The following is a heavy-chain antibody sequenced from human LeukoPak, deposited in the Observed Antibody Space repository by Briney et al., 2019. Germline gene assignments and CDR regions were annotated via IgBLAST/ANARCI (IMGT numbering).Heavy chain of an antibody. J-gene: IGHJ4*02. V-gene: IGHV3-23*01. Sequence: GGSLRLSCAASGFTFSNYAMSWVRQAPGKGLVWVSVISGSGGSTFYADSVKGRFTISRDNSKNTLYLQMNSLRAEDTAVYYCAKDAYYGSGKRIDYWGQGTLVTVSS. CDR2: ISGSGGST. D-gene: IGHD3-10*01. CDR1: GFTFSNYA. CDR3: AKDAYYGSGKRIDY.